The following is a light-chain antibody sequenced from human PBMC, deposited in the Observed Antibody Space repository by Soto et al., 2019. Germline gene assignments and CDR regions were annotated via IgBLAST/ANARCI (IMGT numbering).Light chain of an antibody. CDR2: DAS. CDR3: LQYNTWPYT. CDR1: QSVSVN. V-gene: IGKV3-15*01. J-gene: IGKJ2*01. Sequence: EVVMTQSPGTLSVSPGEGATLSCRASQSVSVNLAWYQHRPGQAPRPLIYDASTRAIGVPARFSGRGSETEFTLTISGLQSADFGFYYCLQYNTWPYTFGRGTKLEI.